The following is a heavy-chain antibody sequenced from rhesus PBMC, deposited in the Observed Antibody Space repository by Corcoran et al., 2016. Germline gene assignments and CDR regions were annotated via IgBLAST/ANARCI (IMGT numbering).Heavy chain of an antibody. CDR2: SSGSSTTT. Sequence: QVQLQESGPGVVKPSETLSLTCAVSGGSISDSYRWSWIRQPPGKGLGWIGYSSGSSTTTNYNPSLKSRVTISKDTSKNQFSLKLSSVTAADTAVYYCAGRSGREARAFDFWGQGLRVTVSS. CDR1: GGSISDSYR. V-gene: IGHV4S10*01. J-gene: IGHJ3*01. CDR3: AGRSGREARAFDF. D-gene: IGHD3-16*01.